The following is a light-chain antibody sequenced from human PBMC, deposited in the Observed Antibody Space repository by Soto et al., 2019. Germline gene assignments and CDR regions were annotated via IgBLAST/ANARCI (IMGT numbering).Light chain of an antibody. CDR1: QSISSY. CDR3: QQYDNLPPLT. V-gene: IGKV1-39*01. Sequence: DIQMTQSPSSLSASVGDRVTITCRASQSISSYLNWYQQKPGKAPKLLIYAASSLQSGVPSRFSGSGSGTEFTLTISSLQTDDIATYYCQQYDNLPPLTFGGGTKVDIK. J-gene: IGKJ4*01. CDR2: AAS.